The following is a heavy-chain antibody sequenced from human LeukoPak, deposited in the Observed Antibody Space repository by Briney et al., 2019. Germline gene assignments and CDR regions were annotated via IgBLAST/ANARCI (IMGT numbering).Heavy chain of an antibody. CDR1: GGSTSSYY. V-gene: IGHV4-59*01. D-gene: IGHD3-22*01. CDR3: ASHSYYYDSSGYFDY. CDR2: IYYSGST. J-gene: IGHJ4*02. Sequence: SETLSLTCTVSGGSTSSYYWSWIRQPPGKGLEWIGYIYYSGSTNYNPSLKSRVTISVDTSKNQFSLKLSSVTAADTAVYYCASHSYYYDSSGYFDYWGQGTLVTVSS.